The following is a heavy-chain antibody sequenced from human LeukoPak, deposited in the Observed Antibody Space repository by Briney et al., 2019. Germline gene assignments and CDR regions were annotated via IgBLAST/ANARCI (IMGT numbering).Heavy chain of an antibody. CDR1: GFTFSDHY. D-gene: IGHD2-2*01. J-gene: IGHJ3*02. Sequence: GGSLRLSCAASGFTFSDHYMDWVRQAPGKGLEWVGRTRNKANSYTTEYAASVKGRFTISRADSENSLYLQMNSLKTEATAVYYCARVRYCNSATCRGAFDIWGQGTMVTVSS. CDR2: TRNKANSYTT. CDR3: ARVRYCNSATCRGAFDI. V-gene: IGHV3-72*01.